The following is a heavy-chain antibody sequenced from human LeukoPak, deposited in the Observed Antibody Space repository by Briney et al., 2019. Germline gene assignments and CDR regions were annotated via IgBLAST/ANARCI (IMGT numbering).Heavy chain of an antibody. D-gene: IGHD3-22*01. CDR3: AKVGYSSGYTTGVYYFDY. J-gene: IGHJ4*02. Sequence: SETLSLTCTVSGGSISSYYWSWIRQPPGKGLEWIGYIDYSGSTNYNPSLKSRVTISVDTSKNQFSLKLSSVTAADTAVYYCAKVGYSSGYTTGVYYFDYWGQGTLVTVSS. CDR2: IDYSGST. V-gene: IGHV4-59*08. CDR1: GGSISSYY.